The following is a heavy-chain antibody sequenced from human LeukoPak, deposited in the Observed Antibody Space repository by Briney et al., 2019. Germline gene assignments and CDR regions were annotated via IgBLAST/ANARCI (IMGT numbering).Heavy chain of an antibody. V-gene: IGHV1-69*13. CDR2: IIPIFGTA. D-gene: IGHD1-26*01. J-gene: IGHJ6*03. CDR1: GGTFSSYA. Sequence: ASVKVSCKASGGTFSSYAISWVRQAPGQGLEWMGGIIPIFGTANYAQKFQGRVTITADESTSTAYMELGSLRSEDTAVYYCARTRSYYESDYYMDVWGKGTTVTVSS. CDR3: ARTRSYYESDYYMDV.